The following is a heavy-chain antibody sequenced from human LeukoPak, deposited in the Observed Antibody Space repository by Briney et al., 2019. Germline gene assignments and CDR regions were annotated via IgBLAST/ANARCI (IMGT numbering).Heavy chain of an antibody. D-gene: IGHD1-26*01. J-gene: IGHJ4*02. V-gene: IGHV1-58*02. CDR3: AAEGRSLSGSPTDY. CDR1: GFTFTSSA. Sequence: GASVKVSCKASGFTFTSSAMQWVRQARGQRLEWIGWIVVGSGNTNYAQKFQERVTITRDMSTSTAYMELSSLRSEDTAVYYCAAEGRSLSGSPTDYWGQGTLVTVSS. CDR2: IVVGSGNT.